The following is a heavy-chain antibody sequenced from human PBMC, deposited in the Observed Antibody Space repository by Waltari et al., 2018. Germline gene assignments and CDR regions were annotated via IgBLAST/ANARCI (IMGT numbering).Heavy chain of an antibody. D-gene: IGHD3-16*01. CDR2: ISSSSSTI. V-gene: IGHV3-48*02. Sequence: EVQLVESGGGLVQPGGSLRLSCAASGFTLGDDSMNWVRQAPGKGLGWVSDISSSSSTIYYADSGKGRFTISRDNAKNSLYLQMTSLRDEDTAVYYCARVGVGTSGGGFDYWGQGTLVTVSS. J-gene: IGHJ4*02. CDR3: ARVGVGTSGGGFDY. CDR1: GFTLGDDS.